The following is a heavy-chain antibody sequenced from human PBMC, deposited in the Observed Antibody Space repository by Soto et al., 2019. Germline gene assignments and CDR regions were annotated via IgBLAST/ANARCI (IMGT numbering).Heavy chain of an antibody. CDR2: IYYSGST. V-gene: IGHV4-39*01. CDR3: ARHDLGYSGYEDPYSLNFDY. D-gene: IGHD5-12*01. Sequence: QLQLQESGPGLVKPSETLSLTCTVSGGSISSSSYYWGWIRQPPGKGLEWIGSIYYSGSTYYNPSLKSRVTISVDTSKNQFSLKLSSVTAADTAVYYCARHDLGYSGYEDPYSLNFDYWGQGTLVTVSS. J-gene: IGHJ4*02. CDR1: GGSISSSSYY.